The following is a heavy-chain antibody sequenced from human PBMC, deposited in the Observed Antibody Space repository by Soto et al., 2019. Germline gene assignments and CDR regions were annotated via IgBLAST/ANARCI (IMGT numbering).Heavy chain of an antibody. V-gene: IGHV3-30*18. J-gene: IGHJ6*02. CDR2: ISYDGSNK. D-gene: IGHD4-17*01. Sequence: QVQLVESGGGVVQPGRSLRRSCAASGFTFSSYGMHWVRQAPGKGLEWVAVISYDGSNKYYADSVKGRFTISRDNSKNTLYLQMNSLRAEDTAVYYCAKALTTVTTRGYYYYGMDVWGQGTTVTVSS. CDR1: GFTFSSYG. CDR3: AKALTTVTTRGYYYYGMDV.